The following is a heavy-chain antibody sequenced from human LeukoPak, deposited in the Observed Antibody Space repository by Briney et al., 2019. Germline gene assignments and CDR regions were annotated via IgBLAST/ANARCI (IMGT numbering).Heavy chain of an antibody. J-gene: IGHJ4*02. D-gene: IGHD3-22*01. V-gene: IGHV3-15*07. CDR3: TTTYYYDSSGYYYPYFDY. Sequence: SGGSLRLSCAASGFTFSNAWMNSVRQAPGKGLEWVGRIQSKTDGGTTDYAAPVKGRFTISRDDSKNTLYLQMNSLKTEDTAVYYCTTTYYYDSSGYYYPYFDYWGQGTLVTVSS. CDR1: GFTFSNAW. CDR2: IQSKTDGGTT.